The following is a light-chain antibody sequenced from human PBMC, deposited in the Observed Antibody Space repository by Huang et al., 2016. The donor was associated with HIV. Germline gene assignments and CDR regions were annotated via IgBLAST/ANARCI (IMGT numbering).Light chain of an antibody. J-gene: IGKJ1*01. V-gene: IGKV1-27*01. CDR3: QKYDSVPRT. Sequence: DIQMTQYPSSLSASVGDRVTITCRASQDINNYLAWYQQKAGQVPKLLIYAASSLQSGVPSRFSVRWSGTEFTLSITSLQPEDVAIYYCQKYDSVPRTFGQGTKVDIK. CDR2: AAS. CDR1: QDINNY.